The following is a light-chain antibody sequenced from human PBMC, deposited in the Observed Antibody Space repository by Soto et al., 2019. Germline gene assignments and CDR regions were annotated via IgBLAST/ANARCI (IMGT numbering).Light chain of an antibody. CDR2: STN. CDR1: SGSVSTSYY. CDR3: VLYMGSGSHWV. V-gene: IGLV8-61*01. J-gene: IGLJ3*02. Sequence: QTVVTQEPSFSVSPGRTVTLTCGLSSGSVSTSYYPSYYQQTPGQPPRTLIYSTNTRSSGVPDRFSGSILGNKAALTITGAQADDESDYYCVLYMGSGSHWVFGGGTKLTVL.